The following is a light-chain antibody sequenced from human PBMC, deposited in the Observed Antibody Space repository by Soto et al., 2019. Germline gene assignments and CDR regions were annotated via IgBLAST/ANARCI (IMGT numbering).Light chain of an antibody. V-gene: IGKV3-20*01. CDR2: GTS. J-gene: IGKJ4*02. CDR1: KSVGSVY. CDR3: QQYDTYPLT. Sequence: EIVLTQSPGTLSLSPGERATLSCRASKSVGSVYLAWYQQKPGQAPRLLIYGTSNTATGVPNRFSGSGAGTDFTLTISRLEPEDFAVYYCQQYDTYPLTFGGGTKVELK.